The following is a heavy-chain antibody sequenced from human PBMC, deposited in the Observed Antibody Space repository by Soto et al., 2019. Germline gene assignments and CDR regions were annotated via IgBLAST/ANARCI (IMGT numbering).Heavy chain of an antibody. V-gene: IGHV3-53*01. D-gene: IGHD3-22*01. J-gene: IGHJ4*02. CDR2: IYSGGST. Sequence: GGSLRLSCAASGFTVSSNYMSWVRQAPGKGLEWVSVIYSGGSTYYADSVKGRFTISRDNSKNTLYPQMNSLRAEDTAVYYCARARYYYDSSGYLLSGPSLDYWGQGTLVTVSS. CDR3: ARARYYYDSSGYLLSGPSLDY. CDR1: GFTVSSNY.